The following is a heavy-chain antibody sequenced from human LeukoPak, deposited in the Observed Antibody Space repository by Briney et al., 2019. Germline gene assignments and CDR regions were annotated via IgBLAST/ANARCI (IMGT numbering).Heavy chain of an antibody. CDR1: GYSFTSYW. J-gene: IGHJ4*02. V-gene: IGHV5-51*01. CDR2: IYPGDSDT. D-gene: IGHD2-2*01. Sequence: GESLKISCKGSGYSFTSYWIGWVRQMPGKGLEWMGIIYPGDSDTRYSPSFQGQVTISADKSISTAYLQWSSLKASDTAMYYCARGPSDCSSTSCSRYFDYWGQGTLVTVSS. CDR3: ARGPSDCSSTSCSRYFDY.